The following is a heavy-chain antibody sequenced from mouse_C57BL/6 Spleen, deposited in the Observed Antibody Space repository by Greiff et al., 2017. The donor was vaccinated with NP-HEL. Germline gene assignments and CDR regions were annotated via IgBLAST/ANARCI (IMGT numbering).Heavy chain of an antibody. V-gene: IGHV1-15*01. CDR1: GYTFTDYE. D-gene: IGHD3-2*02. J-gene: IGHJ2*01. Sequence: SGAELVRPGASVTLSCKASGYTFTDYEMHWVKQTPVHGLEWIGAIDPETGGTAYNQKFKGKAILTADKSSSTAYMELRSLTSEESAVYYCTREGKNSSEGFDYWGQGTTLTVSS. CDR2: IDPETGGT. CDR3: TREGKNSSEGFDY.